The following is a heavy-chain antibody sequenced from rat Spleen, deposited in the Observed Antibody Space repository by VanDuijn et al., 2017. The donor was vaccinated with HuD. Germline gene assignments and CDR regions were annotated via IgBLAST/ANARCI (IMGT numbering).Heavy chain of an antibody. CDR3: IRESLPGFNSHWFLS. CDR2: ISSGGSP. Sequence: QVQLKESGPGLVQPSQTLSLTCTVSGFSLTSNGVSWVRQPPGKGLEWIAAISSGGSPYYNSALKSRLSISRDTSKSQVFLKMNSLQTEDTAIYFCIRESLPGFNSHWFLSWGPGTMVTVSS. V-gene: IGHV2S12*01. J-gene: IGHJ1*01. D-gene: IGHD1-4*01. CDR1: GFSLTSNG.